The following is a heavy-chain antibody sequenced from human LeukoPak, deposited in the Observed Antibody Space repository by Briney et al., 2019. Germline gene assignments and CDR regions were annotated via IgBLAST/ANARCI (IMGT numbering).Heavy chain of an antibody. CDR2: IYSGGDK. Sequence: GGSLRLSCAASGFSVSNNYMSWVRQAPGKGLEWVSLIYSGGDKRYAASVKGRFTISRDNSKNTLYLQMDSLRVEDTAVYYCAKEWYIGTSLHYIYWGQGTLVTVSS. CDR3: AKEWYIGTSLHYIY. V-gene: IGHV3-53*01. D-gene: IGHD1-26*01. CDR1: GFSVSNNY. J-gene: IGHJ4*02.